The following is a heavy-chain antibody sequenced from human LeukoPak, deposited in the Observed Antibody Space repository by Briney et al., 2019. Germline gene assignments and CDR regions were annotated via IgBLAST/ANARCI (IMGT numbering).Heavy chain of an antibody. Sequence: ASVKVSCKASGYTFTSYDINWVRQATGQGLEWMGWMNPNSGNTGYAQKFQGRVTMTRDTSTNTVYIKLSSLRSEDTAVYYCARGLWGRNYEDWYFDLWGRGILVTVSS. D-gene: IGHD1-7*01. CDR3: ARGLWGRNYEDWYFDL. CDR2: MNPNSGNT. CDR1: GYTFTSYD. J-gene: IGHJ2*01. V-gene: IGHV1-8*01.